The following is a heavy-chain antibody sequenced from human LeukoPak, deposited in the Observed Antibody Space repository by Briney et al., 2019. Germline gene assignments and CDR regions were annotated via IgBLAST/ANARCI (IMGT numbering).Heavy chain of an antibody. D-gene: IGHD2-2*01. CDR3: AKDPYCTSLSCHYYFDY. CDR1: GFTFTSIA. J-gene: IGHJ4*02. CDR2: ISGSYSSA. V-gene: IGHV3-23*01. Sequence: GGSLRLYCAASGFTFTSIAWGWVGQVQGKGLKGFSTISGSYSSASYADSVKGRFTISRDSSENTLYLQMNSLRAEDTAVYYCAKDPYCTSLSCHYYFDYWGQGTLVTVSS.